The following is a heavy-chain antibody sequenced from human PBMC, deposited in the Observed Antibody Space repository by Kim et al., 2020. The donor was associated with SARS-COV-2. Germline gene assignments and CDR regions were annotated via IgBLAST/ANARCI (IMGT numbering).Heavy chain of an antibody. D-gene: IGHD3-10*01. CDR1: GFTFSNFA. V-gene: IGHV3-23*01. J-gene: IGHJ3*01. CDR2: ISSTGLST. Sequence: GGSLRLSCVASGFTFSNFAMNWVRQAPGKGLEWVSTISSTGLSTYYADSVKGLFTVSRDNSKNTLYLQLNSLRAEDTAIFYCAKGFYYASGRPKNEAFDVWGQGTMVTVSS. CDR3: AKGFYYASGRPKNEAFDV.